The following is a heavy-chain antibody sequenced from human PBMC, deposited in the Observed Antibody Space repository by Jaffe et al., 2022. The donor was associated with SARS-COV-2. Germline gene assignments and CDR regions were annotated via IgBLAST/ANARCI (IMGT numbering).Heavy chain of an antibody. V-gene: IGHV3-48*03. D-gene: IGHD6-6*01. Sequence: EVQLVESGGGLVQPGGSLRLSCAASGFTFSSYEMNWVRQAPGKGLEWVSYISSSGSTIYYADSVKGRFTISRDNAKNSLYLQMNSLRAEDTAVYYCAPLPLRAQLGGDAFDIWGQGTMVTVSS. CDR2: ISSSGSTI. J-gene: IGHJ3*02. CDR1: GFTFSSYE. CDR3: APLPLRAQLGGDAFDI.